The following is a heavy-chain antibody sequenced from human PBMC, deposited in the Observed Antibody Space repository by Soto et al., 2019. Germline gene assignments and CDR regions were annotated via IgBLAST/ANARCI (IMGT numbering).Heavy chain of an antibody. CDR1: GGSISTYY. V-gene: IGHV4-59*13. CDR2: IYYTGNT. J-gene: IGHJ4*02. Sequence: SETLSLTCTVTGGSISTYYWSWIRQPPGKGLEWIGHIYYTGNTNYNPSLKSRVTMTTDTSTSTAYMELRSLRSDDTGVYYCARDPYGGYGSDYFDYWGQGTLVTVSS. CDR3: ARDPYGGYGSDYFDY. D-gene: IGHD5-12*01.